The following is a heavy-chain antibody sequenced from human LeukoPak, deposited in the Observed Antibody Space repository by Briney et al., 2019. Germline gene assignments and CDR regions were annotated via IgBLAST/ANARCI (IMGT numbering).Heavy chain of an antibody. J-gene: IGHJ6*02. Sequence: GASVKVSCKASGGTFSSYAISWVRQAPGQGLEWMGGIIPIFGTANYAQKFQGRVTITADESTSTACMELSSPRSEDTAVYYCARSGLLPEYYYYGMDVWGQGITVTVSS. V-gene: IGHV1-69*13. CDR3: ARSGLLPEYYYYGMDV. CDR2: IIPIFGTA. CDR1: GGTFSSYA. D-gene: IGHD3-22*01.